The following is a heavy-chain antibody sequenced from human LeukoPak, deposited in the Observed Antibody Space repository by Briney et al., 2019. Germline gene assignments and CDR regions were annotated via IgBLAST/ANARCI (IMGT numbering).Heavy chain of an antibody. J-gene: IGHJ6*03. CDR2: IDHSGST. CDR3: ARGRPEGSGWYRPYYYVDV. D-gene: IGHD6-19*01. CDR1: GGSFSGYY. Sequence: SETVSLTCAVYGGSFSGYYWSWIRQPPGNGLEWIGEIDHSGSTNYNPSLKSRVTISVDTSKNQFSLKLSSVTAADTAVYYCARGRPEGSGWYRPYYYVDVWGKGTTVTVSS. V-gene: IGHV4-34*01.